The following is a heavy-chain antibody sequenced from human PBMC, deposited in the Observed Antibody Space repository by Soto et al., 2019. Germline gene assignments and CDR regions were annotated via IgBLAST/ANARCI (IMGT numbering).Heavy chain of an antibody. V-gene: IGHV3-30*18. D-gene: IGHD6-19*01. CDR1: GFTFSSYG. CDR2: ISYDGSSK. Sequence: GGSLRLSCAASGFTFSSYGMHWVRQAPGKGLEWVAVISYDGSSKYYADSVKGRFTIARDNSKNTLFLHMSSLRAEDTAVYYCVKDGSSGWPYYYGLDVWGQGTSVAVSS. J-gene: IGHJ6*02. CDR3: VKDGSSGWPYYYGLDV.